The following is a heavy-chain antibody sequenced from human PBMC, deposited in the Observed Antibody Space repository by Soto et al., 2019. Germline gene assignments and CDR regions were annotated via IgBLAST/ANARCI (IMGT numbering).Heavy chain of an antibody. CDR3: ATSSAGNYYYCGMDV. CDR2: IDPSDSYT. J-gene: IGHJ6*02. D-gene: IGHD6-13*01. V-gene: IGHV5-10-1*01. Sequence: GGSLKISCKGSGYSFTSYWISWVRQMPGKGLEWMGRIDPSDSYTNYSPSFQGHVTISADKSISTAYLQWSSLKASDTAMYYCATSSAGNYYYCGMDVWGQGTTVTVSS. CDR1: GYSFTSYW.